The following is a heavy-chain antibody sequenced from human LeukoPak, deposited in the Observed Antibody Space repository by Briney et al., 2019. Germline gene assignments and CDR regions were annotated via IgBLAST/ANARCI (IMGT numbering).Heavy chain of an antibody. D-gene: IGHD6-13*01. CDR1: GGSFSGYY. CDR3: ARRTGYSSSWYPPRFDY. J-gene: IGHJ4*02. V-gene: IGHV4-34*01. Sequence: PSETLSLTCAVYGGSFSGYYWSWIRQPPGGGLEWIGEINHSGSTNYNPSLKSRVTISVDTSKNQFSLKLSSVTAADTAVYYCARRTGYSSSWYPPRFDYWGQGTLVTVSS. CDR2: INHSGST.